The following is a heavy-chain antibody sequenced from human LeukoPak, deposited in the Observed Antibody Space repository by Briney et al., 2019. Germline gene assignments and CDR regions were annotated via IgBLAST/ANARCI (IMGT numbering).Heavy chain of an antibody. Sequence: SETLSLTCGVYGGSFSNYYWSCIRQSPGKGLEWIGEINHSGSTNYNPSLKSRVTMSVDTSKNQFSLKLSSVTAADTAVYYCARTLRYFDWLPAGETDYWGQGILVTVSS. CDR3: ARTLRYFDWLPAGETDY. D-gene: IGHD3-9*01. CDR1: GGSFSNYY. J-gene: IGHJ4*02. V-gene: IGHV4-34*01. CDR2: INHSGST.